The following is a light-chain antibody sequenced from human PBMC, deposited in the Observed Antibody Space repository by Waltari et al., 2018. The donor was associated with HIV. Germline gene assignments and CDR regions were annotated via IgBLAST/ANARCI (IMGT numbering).Light chain of an antibody. Sequence: QSALTQPASVSGSPGQSITISCTGTSSDVGGYNYVSWYQQHPGKAPKLMIYEVSKRPSGVSNRHSGSKAGNTASLTISGLQAEDEADYYCSSYASSSTPYVFGTGTKVTVL. CDR3: SSYASSSTPYV. V-gene: IGLV2-14*01. CDR2: EVS. CDR1: SSDVGGYNY. J-gene: IGLJ1*01.